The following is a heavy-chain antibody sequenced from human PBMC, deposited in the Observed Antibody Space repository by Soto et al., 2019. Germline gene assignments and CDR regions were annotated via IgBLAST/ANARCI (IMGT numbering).Heavy chain of an antibody. CDR3: ARGMTTVTTLDY. V-gene: IGHV4-30-2*01. CDR2: IYHSGST. CDR1: GGYISSGGYS. Sequence: SETLSLTCAVSGGYISSGGYSWSCIRQPPGKGLEWIGYIYHSGSTYYNPSLKSRVTISVDRSKNQFSLKLSSVTAADTAVYYCARGMTTVTTLDYWGQGTLVNVSS. D-gene: IGHD4-4*01. J-gene: IGHJ4*02.